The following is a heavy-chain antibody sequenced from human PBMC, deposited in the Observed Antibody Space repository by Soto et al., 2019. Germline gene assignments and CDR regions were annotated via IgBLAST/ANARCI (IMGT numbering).Heavy chain of an antibody. Sequence: PGGSLRLSCAASGFTFSGFCMAWVRQAPGKGLEWVATVTGSGGGTYYADSVKGRFSISRDNSKNTVYLQMYSLRPEDTAVYFCAKGWGGGILDWFDPWGQGIMVTVSS. CDR2: VTGSGGGT. J-gene: IGHJ5*02. CDR1: GFTFSGFC. D-gene: IGHD3-16*01. V-gene: IGHV3-23*01. CDR3: AKGWGGGILDWFDP.